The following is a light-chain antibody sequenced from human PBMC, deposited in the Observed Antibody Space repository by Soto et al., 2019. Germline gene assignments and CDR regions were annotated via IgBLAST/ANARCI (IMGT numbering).Light chain of an antibody. CDR1: SSDVGGYDY. Sequence: QSVLTQPASVSGSPGQSITISCTGTSSDVGGYDYVSWYQLHPGKAPKLMVFEVSNRPSGVSYRFSGSKSGNTASLTISGLQAEDEADYFCSSYSISTAYLSGTGTKVIVL. CDR3: SSYSISTAYL. V-gene: IGLV2-14*01. CDR2: EVS. J-gene: IGLJ1*01.